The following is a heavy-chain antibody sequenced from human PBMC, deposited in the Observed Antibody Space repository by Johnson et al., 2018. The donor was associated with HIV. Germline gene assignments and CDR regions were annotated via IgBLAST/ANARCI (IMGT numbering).Heavy chain of an antibody. J-gene: IGHJ3*02. CDR3: ARYCSGGICYSGVGAFDI. CDR1: GFTLSSNY. CDR2: IYSGGST. V-gene: IGHV3-66*01. D-gene: IGHD2-15*01. Sequence: VQLVESGGGLVQPGGSLRLSCAASGFTLSSNYMSWVRQAPGKGLEWVSVIYSGGSTYYADSVKGRFTISRDNSKNTLYLRMNSLRAEDTAVYYCARYCSGGICYSGVGAFDIWGQGTMVTVSS.